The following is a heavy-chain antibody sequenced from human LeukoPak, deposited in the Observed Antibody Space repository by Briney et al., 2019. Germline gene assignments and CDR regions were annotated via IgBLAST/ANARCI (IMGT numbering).Heavy chain of an antibody. J-gene: IGHJ4*02. D-gene: IGHD3-22*01. Sequence: ASVKVSCKASGYNFKGCYIYWVRQAPGQGLEWMGWINPNSGGTNYAQKFQGRVTFTRDTSTSTAYMELSRLRSDDTAVYFCARGYDSSAYKLPIDSWGQGTLVSVSS. CDR2: INPNSGGT. V-gene: IGHV1-2*02. CDR3: ARGYDSSAYKLPIDS. CDR1: GYNFKGCY.